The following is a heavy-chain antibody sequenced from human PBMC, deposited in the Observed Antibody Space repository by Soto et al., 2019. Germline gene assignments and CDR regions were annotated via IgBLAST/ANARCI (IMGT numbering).Heavy chain of an antibody. D-gene: IGHD3-10*01. Sequence: PSETLSLTCTVSGGSISSGGYYWSWIRQHPGKGLEWIGYIYYSGSTYYNPSLKSRVTISVDTSKNQFSLKLSSVTAADTAVYYCAREVRGDHLFDYWGQGTLVTVSS. CDR3: AREVRGDHLFDY. J-gene: IGHJ4*02. V-gene: IGHV4-31*03. CDR1: GGSISSGGYY. CDR2: IYYSGST.